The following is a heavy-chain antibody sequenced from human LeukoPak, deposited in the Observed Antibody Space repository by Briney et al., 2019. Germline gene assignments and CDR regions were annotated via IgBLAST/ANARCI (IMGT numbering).Heavy chain of an antibody. D-gene: IGHD2-2*02. CDR1: GYSISNDYY. J-gene: IGHJ4*02. Sequence: PSETLSLTCAVSGYSISNDYYWGWVRQPPGKGLEWIGNIYHSGSTYKNPSLKSRLTMSLDTSKHQFSLKLISVTAADTAMYYCARLSGAPVRHPIYHFDYWGQGTLVTVSS. CDR3: ARLSGAPVRHPIYHFDY. CDR2: IYHSGST. V-gene: IGHV4-38-2*01.